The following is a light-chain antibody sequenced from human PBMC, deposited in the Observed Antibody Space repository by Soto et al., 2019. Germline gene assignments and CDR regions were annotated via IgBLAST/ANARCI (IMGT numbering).Light chain of an antibody. Sequence: DLQMTQSPSSLSASVGDRVTITCRPSQSINTYLNWYQQKPGKAPKLLIFAASSLQSGVPSRFSGSGSGTDFTLTISSLQPEDFASYYCQQSHSSPRTFGQGTKVEIK. CDR1: QSINTY. CDR2: AAS. V-gene: IGKV1-39*01. CDR3: QQSHSSPRT. J-gene: IGKJ1*01.